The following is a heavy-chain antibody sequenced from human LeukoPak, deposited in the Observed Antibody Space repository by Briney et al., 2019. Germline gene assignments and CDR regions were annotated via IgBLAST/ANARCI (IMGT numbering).Heavy chain of an antibody. CDR1: GFTFSSYS. CDR2: ITSSSSDI. CDR3: ARAYYYDTSGPALIDY. V-gene: IGHV3-21*01. D-gene: IGHD3-22*01. J-gene: IGHJ4*02. Sequence: PGGSLRLSCAASGFTFSSYSMNWVRQAPGKGLEWVSCITSSSSDIYYADSVKGRLTISRDNAKNSLYLQMNSLRAEDTAVYYCARAYYYDTSGPALIDYWGQGSLVTVSS.